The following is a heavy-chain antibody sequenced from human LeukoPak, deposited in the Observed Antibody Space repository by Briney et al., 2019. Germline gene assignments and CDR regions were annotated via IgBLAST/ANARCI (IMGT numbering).Heavy chain of an antibody. J-gene: IGHJ4*02. CDR1: GFTFSSYA. CDR3: AKSGLSGYDWDPLDY. CDR2: ISGSGGSS. V-gene: IGHV3-23*01. Sequence: QPGGSLRLSCAASGFTFSSYAMSWVRQAPGKGLEWVSAISGSGGSSYYADSVKGRFTISRDNAKNSLYLQMNSLRAEDTALYYCAKSGLSGYDWDPLDYWGQGTLVTVSS. D-gene: IGHD5-12*01.